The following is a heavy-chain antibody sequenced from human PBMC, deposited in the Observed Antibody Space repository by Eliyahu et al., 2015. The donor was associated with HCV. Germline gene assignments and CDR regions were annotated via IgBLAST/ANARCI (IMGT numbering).Heavy chain of an antibody. J-gene: IGHJ4*02. CDR2: ISYDGSNK. V-gene: IGHV3-30*18. CDR3: AKDRGRQWLVFDY. Sequence: QXQLVEXGGXVVXPXRSLRLSCAASGFTFSXXGMHWVRQAPGKGLEWVAVISYDGSNKYYADSVKGRFTISRDNSKNTLYLQMNSLRAEDTAVYYCAKDRGRQWLVFDYWGQGTLVTVSS. D-gene: IGHD6-19*01. CDR1: GFTFSXXG.